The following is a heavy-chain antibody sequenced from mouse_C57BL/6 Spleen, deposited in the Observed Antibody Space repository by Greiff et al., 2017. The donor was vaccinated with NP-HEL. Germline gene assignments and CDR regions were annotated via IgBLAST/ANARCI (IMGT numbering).Heavy chain of an antibody. CDR3: ARSHYGSSYRYFDV. CDR2: IDPSDSYT. D-gene: IGHD1-1*01. J-gene: IGHJ1*03. CDR1: GYTFTSYW. Sequence: QVQLKQPGAELVKPGASVKLSCKASGYTFTSYWMQWVKQRPGQGLEWIGEIDPSDSYTNYNQKFKGKATLTVDTSSSTAYVQLSSLTSEDSAVYYCARSHYGSSYRYFDVWGTGTTVTVSS. V-gene: IGHV1-50*01.